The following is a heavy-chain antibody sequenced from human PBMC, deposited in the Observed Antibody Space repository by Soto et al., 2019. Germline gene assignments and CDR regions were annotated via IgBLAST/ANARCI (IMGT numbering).Heavy chain of an antibody. CDR3: ARLNYDFWSGPLGNGMDV. D-gene: IGHD3-3*01. CDR1: GYTFTSYG. Sequence: ASVKVSCKASGYTFTSYGISWVRQAPGQGLEWMGWISAYNGNTNYAQKLQGRVTMTTDTSTSTAYMELRSLRSDDTAVYYCARLNYDFWSGPLGNGMDVWGQGTTVTVSS. J-gene: IGHJ6*02. CDR2: ISAYNGNT. V-gene: IGHV1-18*01.